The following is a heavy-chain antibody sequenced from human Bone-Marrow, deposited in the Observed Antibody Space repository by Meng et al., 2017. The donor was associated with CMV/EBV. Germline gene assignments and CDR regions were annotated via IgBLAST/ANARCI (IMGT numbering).Heavy chain of an antibody. Sequence: GGSLRLSCAASGFTFSSYSMNWVRQAPGKGLEWVSSISSSSSYIYYADSVKGRFTISRDNAKNLLYLQMNSLRAEDTAVYYCARDNYQSYGMDVWGQGTTVTVSS. D-gene: IGHD5-24*01. CDR3: ARDNYQSYGMDV. V-gene: IGHV3-21*01. J-gene: IGHJ6*02. CDR1: GFTFSSYS. CDR2: ISSSSSYI.